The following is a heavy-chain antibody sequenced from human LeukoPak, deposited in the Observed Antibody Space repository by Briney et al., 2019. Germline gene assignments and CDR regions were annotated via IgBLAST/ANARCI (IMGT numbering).Heavy chain of an antibody. CDR2: ISAYNGNT. V-gene: IGHV1-18*01. CDR1: GYTFTSYG. CDR3: ARGGTFYYDSSGYSDY. D-gene: IGHD3-22*01. Sequence: GASVKVSSTASGYTFTSYGISWVRQAPGQGLEWMGWISAYNGNTNYAQKLQGRVTMTTDTSTSTAYMELRSLRSDDTAVYYCARGGTFYYDSSGYSDYWGQGTLVTVSS. J-gene: IGHJ4*02.